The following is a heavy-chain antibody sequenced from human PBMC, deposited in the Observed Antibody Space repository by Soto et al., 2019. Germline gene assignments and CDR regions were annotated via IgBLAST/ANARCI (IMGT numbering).Heavy chain of an antibody. CDR3: AREFLETYFDWLHSPNYMDV. J-gene: IGHJ6*03. V-gene: IGHV3-48*01. D-gene: IGHD3-9*01. Sequence: SSSSTIYYADSVKGRFTISRDNAKNSLYLQMNSLRAEDTAVYYCAREFLETYFDWLHSPNYMDVWGKGTTVTVSS. CDR2: SSSSTI.